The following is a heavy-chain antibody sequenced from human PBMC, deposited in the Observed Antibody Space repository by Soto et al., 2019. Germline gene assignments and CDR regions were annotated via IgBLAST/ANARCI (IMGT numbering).Heavy chain of an antibody. V-gene: IGHV3-23*01. CDR2: ISSSGGTT. J-gene: IGHJ4*02. CDR1: GFTFSEYA. D-gene: IGHD2-21*01. Sequence: EVQLLESGGGFVQPGGSLRLSCAASGFTFSEYAMSWVRQAPGKGLEWVSSISSSGGTTSYTDSVKGRFTISRDNSKNTLFLQMNGLRAEDTAIYYCTKEPKKSISHDYWGLGTLVTVSP. CDR3: TKEPKKSISHDY.